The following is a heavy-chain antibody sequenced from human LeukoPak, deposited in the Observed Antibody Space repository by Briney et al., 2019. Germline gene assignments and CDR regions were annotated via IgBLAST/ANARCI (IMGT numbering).Heavy chain of an antibody. V-gene: IGHV4-34*01. J-gene: IGHJ5*02. Sequence: SSETLSLTCAVYGGSFSGYYWSWIRQPPGEGLEWIGEINHSGSTNYNPCLKSRVTISVDTSKNQFSRKLMSVTAADTAVYYCASDHPPFKYSSSSIAGGTWFDPWGQGTLVTVSS. CDR3: ASDHPPFKYSSSSIAGGTWFDP. D-gene: IGHD6-6*01. CDR1: GGSFSGYY. CDR2: INHSGST.